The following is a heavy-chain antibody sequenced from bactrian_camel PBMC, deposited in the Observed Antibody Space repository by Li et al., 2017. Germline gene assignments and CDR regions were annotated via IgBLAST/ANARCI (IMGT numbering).Heavy chain of an antibody. D-gene: IGHD6*01. J-gene: IGHJ6*01. CDR3: ATDKYGGECFLYSSDFGY. Sequence: HVQLVESGGGSVQAGGSLRLSCTASGYSNYMAWFRQAPGKEREGVASITTDGRTMYADSVKGRFTISLDNTKTTVFLEMNSLRPEDTAKYYCATDKYGGECFLYSSDFGYWGQGTQVTVS. CDR1: GYSNY. V-gene: IGHV3S53*01. CDR2: ITTDGRT.